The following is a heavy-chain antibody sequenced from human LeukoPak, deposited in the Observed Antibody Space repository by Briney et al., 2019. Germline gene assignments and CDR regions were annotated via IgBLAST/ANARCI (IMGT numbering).Heavy chain of an antibody. Sequence: SETLSPTCTVSGGSISSYYWSWIRQPPGKGLEWIGYIYYSGSTNYNPSLKSRVTISVDTSKNQFSLKLSSVTAADTAVYYCARGRLRIDYWGQGTLVTVSS. CDR3: ARGRLRIDY. D-gene: IGHD4-17*01. CDR1: GGSISSYY. V-gene: IGHV4-59*01. CDR2: IYYSGST. J-gene: IGHJ4*02.